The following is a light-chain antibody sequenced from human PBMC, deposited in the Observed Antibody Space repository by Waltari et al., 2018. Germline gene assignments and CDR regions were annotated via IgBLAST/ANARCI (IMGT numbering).Light chain of an antibody. Sequence: QSALTQPASVFGSLGQSVTLSCTGTATDICGYDYVSWYQQHSGKAPKLLIFAVSNRPSEISARFSASKSGNTASLSISGLQTEDEADYHCTSYTSKNTFIFGGGTRLTVL. J-gene: IGLJ2*01. CDR3: TSYTSKNTFI. CDR1: ATDICGYDY. CDR2: AVS. V-gene: IGLV2-14*03.